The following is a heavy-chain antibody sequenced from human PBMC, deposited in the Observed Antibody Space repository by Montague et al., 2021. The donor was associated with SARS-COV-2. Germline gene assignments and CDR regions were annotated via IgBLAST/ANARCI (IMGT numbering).Heavy chain of an antibody. CDR3: ARGTRVVGITPGFRY. D-gene: IGHD2-21*01. J-gene: IGHJ4*02. Sequence: SETLSLTCTVSGGSVSSNRDSWGWIRQPPGRGLEWIGTFSYSGSTYSNPSLNNRVSISRDTSRNHFSLKLTSVTTADTAVYYCARGTRVVGITPGFRYWGQGTQVAVSS. CDR2: FSYSGST. V-gene: IGHV4-39*02. CDR1: GGSVSSNRDS.